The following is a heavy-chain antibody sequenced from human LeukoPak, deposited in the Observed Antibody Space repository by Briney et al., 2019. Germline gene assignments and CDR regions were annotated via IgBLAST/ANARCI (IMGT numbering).Heavy chain of an antibody. CDR3: ARGIFNAFDF. J-gene: IGHJ3*01. CDR1: GGSISSYY. CDR2: IYYSGST. Sequence: SETLSLTCTVSGGSISSYYWSWIRQPPGKGLEWIGYIYYSGSTNYNPSLKSRVTISVDTSKNQFSLKLNSVTPEDTAMYFCARGIFNAFDFWGLGTMVTVSS. V-gene: IGHV4-59*12.